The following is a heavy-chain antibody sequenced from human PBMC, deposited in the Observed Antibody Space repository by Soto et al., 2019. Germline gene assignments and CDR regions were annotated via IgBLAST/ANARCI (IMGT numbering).Heavy chain of an antibody. D-gene: IGHD1-26*01. J-gene: IGHJ4*02. CDR3: ARRGLGARFDY. CDR2: AHYSGST. Sequence: SETLSLTCTVSGGSITNYYWSWIRQTPGKGLEWVGSAHYSGSTHYNPSLKSRVTTSVDTSKNQISLNLTSVTAADTAVYYCARRGLGARFDYWGQGTPVTVSS. CDR1: GGSITNYY. V-gene: IGHV4-59*01.